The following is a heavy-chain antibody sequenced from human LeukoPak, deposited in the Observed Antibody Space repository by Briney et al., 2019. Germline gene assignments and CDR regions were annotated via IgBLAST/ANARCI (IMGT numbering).Heavy chain of an antibody. Sequence: GGSLRLSCVGSGFAFSTFWMHWVRQAPGKGLAWASRINSDGSHTAYADSVKGRFSISRDNAKNTLYLQVNSLRAEDTAVYYCAGRAISGRYDYWGQGTLVTVSS. CDR3: AGRAISGRYDY. J-gene: IGHJ4*02. V-gene: IGHV3-74*01. CDR2: INSDGSHT. D-gene: IGHD1-26*01. CDR1: GFAFSTFW.